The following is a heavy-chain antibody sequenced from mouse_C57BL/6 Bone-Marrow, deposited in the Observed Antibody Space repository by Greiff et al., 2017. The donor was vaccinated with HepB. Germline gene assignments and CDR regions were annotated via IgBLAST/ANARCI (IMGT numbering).Heavy chain of an antibody. V-gene: IGHV3-1*01. CDR2: ISYSGST. J-gene: IGHJ1*03. CDR3: ARAHYYGSRDWYFDV. D-gene: IGHD1-1*01. Sequence: EVKLQESGPGMVKPSQSLSLTCTVTGYSITSGYDWHWIRHFPGNKLEWMGYISYSGSTNYNPSLKSRISITHDTSKNHFFLKLNSVTTEDTATYYCARAHYYGSRDWYFDVWGTGTTVTVSS. CDR1: GYSITSGYD.